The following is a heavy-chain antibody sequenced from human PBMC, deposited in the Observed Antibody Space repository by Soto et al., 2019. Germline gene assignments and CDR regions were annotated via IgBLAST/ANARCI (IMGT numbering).Heavy chain of an antibody. CDR3: ARGAFPGYSSSWYWFDP. CDR2: INHSGST. D-gene: IGHD6-13*01. J-gene: IGHJ5*02. V-gene: IGHV4-34*01. Sequence: SETLSLTCAVYGGSFSGYYWSWIRQPPGKGLEWIGEINHSGSTNYNPSLKSRVTISVDTSKNQFSLKLSSVPAADTAVYSCARGAFPGYSSSWYWFDPWGQGTLVTVSS. CDR1: GGSFSGYY.